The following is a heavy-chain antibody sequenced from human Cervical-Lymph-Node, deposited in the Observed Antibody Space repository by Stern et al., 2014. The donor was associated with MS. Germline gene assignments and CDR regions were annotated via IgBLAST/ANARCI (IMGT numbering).Heavy chain of an antibody. J-gene: IGHJ2*01. CDR3: ARVNEGFWYFDL. Sequence: EVQLVESGGGLVKPGGSLRLSCAASGFTFGTYSMNWVRQAPGKGLEWVSYISSSRSYMKYADSVKGRFTTSRDNAKNSLFLQMNSLRAEDTAVYYCARVNEGFWYFDLWGRGTLVTVSS. V-gene: IGHV3-21*06. CDR1: GFTFGTYS. CDR2: ISSSRSYM.